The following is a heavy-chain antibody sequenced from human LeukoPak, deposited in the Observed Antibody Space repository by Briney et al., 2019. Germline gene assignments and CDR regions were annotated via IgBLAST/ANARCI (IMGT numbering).Heavy chain of an antibody. CDR1: GFTVSSNY. J-gene: IGHJ6*02. CDR3: ARDDYGDYPYGMDV. V-gene: IGHV3-66*02. Sequence: GGSLRLSCAASGFTVSSNYMSWVRQAPGKGLEWVSVIYSGGSTYYAGSVKGRFTISRDNSKNTLYLQMNSLRAEDTAVYYCARDDYGDYPYGMDVWGQGTTVTVSS. D-gene: IGHD4-17*01. CDR2: IYSGGST.